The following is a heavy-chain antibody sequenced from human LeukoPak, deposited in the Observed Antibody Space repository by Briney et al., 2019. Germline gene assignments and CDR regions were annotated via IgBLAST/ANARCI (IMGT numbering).Heavy chain of an antibody. CDR2: IYYSGST. CDR1: GGSISSSSYY. Sequence: PSETLSLTCTVSGGSISSSSYYWRWIRQPPGKGLERIASIYYSGSTYYNPSLKSRVTISVDTSKNQFSLKLSSVTAADTAVYYCARQGSYDYVWGSYRSYYFDYWGQGTLVTVSS. V-gene: IGHV4-39*01. D-gene: IGHD3-16*02. J-gene: IGHJ4*02. CDR3: ARQGSYDYVWGSYRSYYFDY.